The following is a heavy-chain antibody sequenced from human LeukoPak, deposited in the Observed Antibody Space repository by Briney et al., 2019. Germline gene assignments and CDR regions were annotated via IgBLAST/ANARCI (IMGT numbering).Heavy chain of an antibody. CDR2: ISGSGGST. V-gene: IGHV3-23*01. Sequence: SGGSLRLSCAASGFTFSSYAMSWVRQAPGKGLEWVSAISGSGGSTYYADSVKGRFTISRDNSKNTLYLQMNSLRAEDTAVYYCAKDDEGYSYGYVGKLDYWGQGTLVTVSS. CDR3: AKDDEGYSYGYVGKLDY. D-gene: IGHD5-18*01. CDR1: GFTFSSYA. J-gene: IGHJ4*02.